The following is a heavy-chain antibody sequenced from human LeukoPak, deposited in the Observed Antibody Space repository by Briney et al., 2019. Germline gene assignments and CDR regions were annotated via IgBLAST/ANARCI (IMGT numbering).Heavy chain of an antibody. CDR3: AKGQQLVRNYYYYGMDV. D-gene: IGHD6-13*01. Sequence: GGCLRLSCAAAGFTFSSYGIHWVRQAPGKGLELVAVKSYDGSNKYYADSVKGRFTISRDNSKNTLYLQMNSMRAEDTAVYYCAKGQQLVRNYYYYGMDVWGQGTTVTVSS. CDR1: GFTFSSYG. V-gene: IGHV3-30*18. CDR2: KSYDGSNK. J-gene: IGHJ6*02.